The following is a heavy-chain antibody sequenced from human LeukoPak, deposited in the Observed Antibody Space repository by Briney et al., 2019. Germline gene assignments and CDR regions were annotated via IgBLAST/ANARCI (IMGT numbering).Heavy chain of an antibody. CDR1: GFTFNSYD. Sequence: PGGSLRLSCASSGFTFNSYDINWVRQAPGKGLEWVSYISSSSSIIYYADSVKGRFTISRDNAKNSLYLQMNSLRAEDTAVYYCTREVWYDALSFDYWGQGTLVSVSS. J-gene: IGHJ4*02. D-gene: IGHD2-15*01. CDR3: TREVWYDALSFDY. CDR2: ISSSSSII. V-gene: IGHV3-48*04.